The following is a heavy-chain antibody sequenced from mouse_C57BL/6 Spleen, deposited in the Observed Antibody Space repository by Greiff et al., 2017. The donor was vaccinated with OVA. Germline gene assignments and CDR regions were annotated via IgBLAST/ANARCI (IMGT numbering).Heavy chain of an antibody. Sequence: QVQLQQPGAELVRPGSSVKLSCKASGYTFTSYWMHWVKQRPIQGLEWIGNIDPSDSDTHYNQKFKDKATLTVDKSSSTAYMQLSSLTSEDSAVYYDARGPNYYYGSSAFGCWGQGTTVTVAS. V-gene: IGHV1-52*01. D-gene: IGHD1-1*01. CDR1: GYTFTSYW. CDR3: ARGPNYYYGSSAFGC. CDR2: IDPSDSDT. J-gene: IGHJ2*01.